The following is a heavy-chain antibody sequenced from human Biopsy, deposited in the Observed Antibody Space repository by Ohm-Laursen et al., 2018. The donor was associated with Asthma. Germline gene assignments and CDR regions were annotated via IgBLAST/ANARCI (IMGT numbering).Heavy chain of an antibody. V-gene: IGHV3-11*06. CDR3: ARHLSPGYHHCAMDV. D-gene: IGHD3-16*02. CDR1: GFTFSDSY. J-gene: IGHJ6*02. CDR2: IGSTRLYT. Sequence: GSLRLSCAASGFTFSDSYMSWIRQAPGKGLEWISYIGSTRLYTNSADSVKGRFSISRDNAKNSLYLHMNSLRVEDTAVYYCARHLSPGYHHCAMDVWGQGTTVTVSS.